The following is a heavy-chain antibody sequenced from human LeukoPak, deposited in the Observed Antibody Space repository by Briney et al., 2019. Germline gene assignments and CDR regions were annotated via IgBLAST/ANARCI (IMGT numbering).Heavy chain of an antibody. J-gene: IGHJ6*02. D-gene: IGHD6-25*01. CDR2: IIPIFGTA. Sequence: SVKVSCKASGGTFSSYAISWVRQAPGQGLEWMGGIIPIFGTANYAQKFQGRVTITADESTSTAYMELSSLRSEGTAVYYCARVGAALYYYYGMDVWGQGTTVTVSS. CDR3: ARVGAALYYYYGMDV. V-gene: IGHV1-69*13. CDR1: GGTFSSYA.